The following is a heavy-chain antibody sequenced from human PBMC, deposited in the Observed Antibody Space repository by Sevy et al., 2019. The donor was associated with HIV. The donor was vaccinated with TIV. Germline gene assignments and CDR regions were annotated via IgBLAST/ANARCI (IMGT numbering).Heavy chain of an antibody. Sequence: GGSLRLSCAASGLNFNTNGMSWVRQAPGKGLEWVAGITSGGATYYADSVKGRFTVSRENSRNTLYLQLNSLGADDTAVFYCAGGDTPMITDLDYWGQGTLVTVSS. V-gene: IGHV3-23*01. CDR2: ITSGGAT. J-gene: IGHJ4*02. CDR3: AGGDTPMITDLDY. D-gene: IGHD3-16*01. CDR1: GLNFNTNG.